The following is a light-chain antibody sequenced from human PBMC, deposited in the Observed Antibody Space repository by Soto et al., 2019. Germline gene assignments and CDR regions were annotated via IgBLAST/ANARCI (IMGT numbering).Light chain of an antibody. CDR2: EVR. V-gene: IGLV2-14*01. Sequence: QSALTQPASVSGSPGQSITISCTGTSSDVGAYNYVSWYQQHPGKAPKLMIYEVRNRPSGVSDRFSGSRSGNTASLTISRHQAEDASDYYCCSYTSSSTWVFGGGTKLTVL. J-gene: IGLJ3*02. CDR3: CSYTSSSTWV. CDR1: SSDVGAYNY.